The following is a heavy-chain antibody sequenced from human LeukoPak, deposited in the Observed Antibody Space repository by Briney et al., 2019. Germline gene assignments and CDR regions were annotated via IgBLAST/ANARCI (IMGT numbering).Heavy chain of an antibody. CDR2: ISRSASSI. J-gene: IGHJ4*02. D-gene: IGHD4-17*01. Sequence: GGSLRLSCASSGFTFSTYSMSWVRQAPGKGLQWVSYISRSASSIYYADSVKGRFTTSRDNAKNSLYLQMNSLRAERTAIYFCARNDYGDYGIDYWGQGTLVTVSS. CDR1: GFTFSTYS. V-gene: IGHV3-21*01. CDR3: ARNDYGDYGIDY.